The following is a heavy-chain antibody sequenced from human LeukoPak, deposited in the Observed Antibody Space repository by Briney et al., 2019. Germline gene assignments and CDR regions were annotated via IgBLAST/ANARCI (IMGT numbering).Heavy chain of an antibody. CDR1: GGSISSSGHY. J-gene: IGHJ4*02. CDR2: IYSNGNT. D-gene: IGHD4-17*01. CDR3: ARSATVTTGYFDY. Sequence: SETLSLTCSVSGGSISSSGHYWGWIRQSPEKGLDWIGSIYSNGNTYYNPSVKSRVTISVDTSKNQFSLKLTSVTAAETAVYYCARSATVTTGYFDYRGQGALVTVSS. V-gene: IGHV4-39*07.